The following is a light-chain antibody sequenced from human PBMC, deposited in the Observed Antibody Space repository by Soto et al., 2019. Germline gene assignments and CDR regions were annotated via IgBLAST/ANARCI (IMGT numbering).Light chain of an antibody. Sequence: EIVMTQSPATLSVSPGERATLSCRASQSVSSNLAWYQQKPGQAPRLLIYGASTRATGIPARFSGSGSGTEFTLTNSSLQAEDFAVYYCQQHTNGPPVTFGQGTKLEIK. CDR3: QQHTNGPPVT. CDR2: GAS. CDR1: QSVSSN. V-gene: IGKV3-15*01. J-gene: IGKJ2*01.